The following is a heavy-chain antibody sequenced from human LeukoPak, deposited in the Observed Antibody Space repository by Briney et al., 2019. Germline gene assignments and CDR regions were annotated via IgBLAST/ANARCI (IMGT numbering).Heavy chain of an antibody. V-gene: IGHV4-59*11. CDR3: ARELRATVAFDY. Sequence: SETLSLTCTVSGDSMNNHYWNWIRQPPGKGLEWIGYIYYSGSTNYNPSLKSRVTISVDRSKNQFSLKLSSVTAADTAVYYCARELRATVAFDYWGQGTLVTVSS. J-gene: IGHJ4*02. CDR2: IYYSGST. CDR1: GDSMNNHY. D-gene: IGHD6-19*01.